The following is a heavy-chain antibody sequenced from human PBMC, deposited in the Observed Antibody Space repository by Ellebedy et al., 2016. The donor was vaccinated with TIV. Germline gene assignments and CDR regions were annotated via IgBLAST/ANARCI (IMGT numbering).Heavy chain of an antibody. CDR2: MYYDGSDE. Sequence: GESLKISCVVSGFNFTTYDMHWVRQAPGKGLEWVAGMYYDGSDEYYADAVRGRFTISRDSSRNTVFLQMNSLRVEDTAIYFCAKEVKRSWNGLDEFWGQGTQVIVS. J-gene: IGHJ4*02. V-gene: IGHV3-30*18. D-gene: IGHD3-3*01. CDR3: AKEVKRSWNGLDEF. CDR1: GFNFTTYD.